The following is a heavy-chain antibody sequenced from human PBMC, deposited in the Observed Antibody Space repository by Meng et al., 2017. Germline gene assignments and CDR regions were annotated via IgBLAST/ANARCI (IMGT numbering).Heavy chain of an antibody. V-gene: IGHV3-30*01. CDR1: GFTFSSYA. Sequence: GGSLRLSCAASGFTFSSYAMHWVRQAPGKGLEWVAVISYDGSNKYYADSVKGRFTISRDNSKNTLYLQMNSLRAEDTAVYYCARDGSRITIFGVVIVNYFDYWGQGTLVTVS. CDR3: ARDGSRITIFGVVIVNYFDY. CDR2: ISYDGSNK. D-gene: IGHD3-3*01. J-gene: IGHJ4*02.